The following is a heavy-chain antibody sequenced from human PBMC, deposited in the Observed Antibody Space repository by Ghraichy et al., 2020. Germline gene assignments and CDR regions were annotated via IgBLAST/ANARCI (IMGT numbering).Heavy chain of an antibody. D-gene: IGHD3-10*01. CDR3: ARVRGPGTFRYYFDY. V-gene: IGHV1-69*13. CDR2: IIPIFGTA. Sequence: SVKVSCKASGGTFSSYAISWVRQAPGQGLEWMGGIIPIFGTANYAQKFQGRVTITADESTSTAYMELSSLRSEDTAVYYCARVRGPGTFRYYFDYWGQGTLVTVSS. J-gene: IGHJ4*02. CDR1: GGTFSSYA.